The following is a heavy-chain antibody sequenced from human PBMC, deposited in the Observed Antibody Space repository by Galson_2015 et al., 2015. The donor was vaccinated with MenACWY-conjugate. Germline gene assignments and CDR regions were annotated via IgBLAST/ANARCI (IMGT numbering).Heavy chain of an antibody. CDR1: GFTFSNDA. CDR2: ISGTSGHI. CDR3: VKGVRLRGTSKSHYDY. Sequence: SLRLSCAASGFTFSNDAMGWVRQAPGKGPQWVSVISGTSGHIYYANSVKGRFTISRDNSKNTLYLQMNSLRAEDTAVYYCVKGVRLRGTSKSHYDYWGRGTLVTVSS. J-gene: IGHJ4*02. V-gene: IGHV3-23*01. D-gene: IGHD3-16*01.